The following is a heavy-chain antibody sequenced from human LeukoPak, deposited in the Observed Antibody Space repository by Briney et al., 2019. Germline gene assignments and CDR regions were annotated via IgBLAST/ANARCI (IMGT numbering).Heavy chain of an antibody. CDR2: ISAYNGQT. Sequence: GASVKVSCKASGHTFTSYYIVWVRRAPGQGLQLMGRISAYNGQTHYAQKFQGRVTMTRDTSISTAYMELSRLTSDDTAVYYCARGRGTTSSNFDYWGQGTLVTVSS. D-gene: IGHD2-2*01. V-gene: IGHV1-2*02. CDR1: GHTFTSYY. J-gene: IGHJ4*02. CDR3: ARGRGTTSSNFDY.